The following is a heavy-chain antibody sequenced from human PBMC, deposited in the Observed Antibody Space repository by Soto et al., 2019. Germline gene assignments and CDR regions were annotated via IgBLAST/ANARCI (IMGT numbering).Heavy chain of an antibody. V-gene: IGHV3-30*18. Sequence: PGGSLRLSCAASGFTFSSYGMHWVRQAPGKGLEWVAVISYDGSNKYYADSVKGRFTISRDNSKNTLYLQMNSLRAEDTAVYYCAKVIGVWGSRFGELFDYLGQGTLVTVSS. CDR3: AKVIGVWGSRFGELFDY. J-gene: IGHJ4*02. D-gene: IGHD3-10*01. CDR2: ISYDGSNK. CDR1: GFTFSSYG.